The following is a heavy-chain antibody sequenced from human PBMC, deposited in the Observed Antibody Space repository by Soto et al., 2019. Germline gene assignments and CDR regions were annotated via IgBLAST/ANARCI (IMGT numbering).Heavy chain of an antibody. D-gene: IGHD2-15*01. CDR2: IKQDGSEK. Sequence: GGSLRLSCAASGFTFSSYWMSWVRQAPGKGLEWVANIKQDGSEKYYVDSVKGRFTLSRDNAKNSLQLQMNSLGAEDTAIYFCARDCSGGSCYPGMDVWGQGTTVTVSS. CDR3: ARDCSGGSCYPGMDV. CDR1: GFTFSSYW. J-gene: IGHJ6*02. V-gene: IGHV3-7*01.